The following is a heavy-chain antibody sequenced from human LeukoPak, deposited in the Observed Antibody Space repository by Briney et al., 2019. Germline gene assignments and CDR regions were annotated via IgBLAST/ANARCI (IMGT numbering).Heavy chain of an antibody. Sequence: GGSLRLSRAASGFTFSSYAMSWVRQAPGKGLEWVSAISGSGGSTYYADSVKGRFTISRDNSKNTLYLQMNSLRAEDTAVYYCAKARWAPTYYDYWGQGTLVTVSS. J-gene: IGHJ4*02. D-gene: IGHD4-23*01. CDR2: ISGSGGST. CDR1: GFTFSSYA. CDR3: AKARWAPTYYDY. V-gene: IGHV3-23*01.